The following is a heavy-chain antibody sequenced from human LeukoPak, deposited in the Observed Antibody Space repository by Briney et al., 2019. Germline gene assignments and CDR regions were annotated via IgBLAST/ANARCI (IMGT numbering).Heavy chain of an antibody. CDR2: INQSGTT. Sequence: SETLSLTCAVYGGSFSGYYWSWIRQTPGKGPEWIGEINQSGTTNYNPSLKSPVTISVDTSKNQVSLRLTSVTAADTAVYYCARGNGYGSAFNYKAQYFDYWGPGTLVTVSS. V-gene: IGHV4-34*01. J-gene: IGHJ4*02. D-gene: IGHD3-10*01. CDR1: GGSFSGYY. CDR3: ARGNGYGSAFNYKAQYFDY.